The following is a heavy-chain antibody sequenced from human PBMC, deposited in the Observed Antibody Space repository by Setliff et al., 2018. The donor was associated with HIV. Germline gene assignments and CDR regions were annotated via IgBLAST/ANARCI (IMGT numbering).Heavy chain of an antibody. CDR1: GFTLNDYA. Sequence: PGGSLRLSCAASGFTLNDYAMSWVRQAPGKGPEWVATETVSGGSTFYADSVKDRFSISRDNSKKTLYLVMNSLRAEDTAIYYCARRKYYYDSTAYFHYKYYGMDVWGQGTTVTVSS. CDR3: ARRKYYYDSTAYFHYKYYGMDV. J-gene: IGHJ6*02. CDR2: ETVSGGST. V-gene: IGHV3-23*01. D-gene: IGHD3-22*01.